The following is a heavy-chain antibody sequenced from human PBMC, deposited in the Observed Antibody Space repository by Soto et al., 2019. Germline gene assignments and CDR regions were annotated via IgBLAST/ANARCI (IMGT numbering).Heavy chain of an antibody. J-gene: IGHJ6*02. CDR1: GGTFSSYA. CDR3: ARDAPTTLVTPALSYYYYGMDV. Sequence: SVKVSCKASGGTFSSYAISWVRQAPGQGLEWMGGIIPIFGTANYAQKFQGRVTITADESTSTAYMELSSLRSEDTAVYYCARDAPTTLVTPALSYYYYGMDVWGQGTTVTVSS. V-gene: IGHV1-69*13. CDR2: IIPIFGTA. D-gene: IGHD1-26*01.